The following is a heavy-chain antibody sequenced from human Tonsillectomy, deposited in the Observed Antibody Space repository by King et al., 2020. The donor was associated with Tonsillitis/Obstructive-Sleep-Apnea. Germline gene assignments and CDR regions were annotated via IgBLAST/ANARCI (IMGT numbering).Heavy chain of an antibody. V-gene: IGHV1-69*04. Sequence: VQLVQSGAEVKKPGSSVKVSCKASGGTFSSYAISWVRQAPGQGLEWMGRIIPILGIANYAQKFQGRVTITADKSTSTAYMELSSLRVEHTAVYYCASTTVKYYYMDVWGKGTTVTVSS. D-gene: IGHD4-11*01. CDR1: GGTFSSYA. CDR3: ASTTVKYYYMDV. J-gene: IGHJ6*03. CDR2: IIPILGIA.